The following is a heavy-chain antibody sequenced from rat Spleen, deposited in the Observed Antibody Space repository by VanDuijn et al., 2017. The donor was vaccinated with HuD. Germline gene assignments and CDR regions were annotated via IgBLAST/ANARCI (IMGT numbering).Heavy chain of an antibody. J-gene: IGHJ2*01. CDR2: ISYDGSNT. D-gene: IGHD1-12*03. CDR3: ARHLDGYYYFDY. V-gene: IGHV5-29*01. Sequence: EVQLVESDGGLVQPGRSLKLSCAASGFTFSDYYMAWVRQAPTKGLEWVATISYDGSNTYYPDSVKGRFTISRDNAKSSLYLQMNSLKSEDTATYYCARHLDGYYYFDYWGQGVMVTVSS. CDR1: GFTFSDYY.